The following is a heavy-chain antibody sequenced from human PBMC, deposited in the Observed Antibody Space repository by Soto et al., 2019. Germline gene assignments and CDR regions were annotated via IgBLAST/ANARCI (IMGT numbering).Heavy chain of an antibody. Sequence: PGESLKISCKGSGYSFTSYWIGWVRQMPGKGLEWMGIIYPGDSDIRYSPSFQGQVTISADKSISTAYLQWSSLKASDTAMYYCARAMVRGKNYYGMDVWGQGTTVTVSS. J-gene: IGHJ6*02. CDR3: ARAMVRGKNYYGMDV. CDR2: IYPGDSDI. CDR1: GYSFTSYW. D-gene: IGHD3-10*01. V-gene: IGHV5-51*01.